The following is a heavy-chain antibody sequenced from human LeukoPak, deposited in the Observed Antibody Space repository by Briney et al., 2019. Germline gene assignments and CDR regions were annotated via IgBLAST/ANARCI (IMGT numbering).Heavy chain of an antibody. CDR2: IYYSGRT. CDR3: ARYHDSSDY. J-gene: IGHJ4*02. CDR1: GGSISSSSYY. D-gene: IGHD3-22*01. Sequence: SETLSLTCTVSGGSISSSSYYWGWIRQPPGKGLEWIGSIYYSGRTYYNPSLKSRVTISVDMSKNQFSLNLRFVTAADTAVYYCARYHDSSDYWGQGTLVTVSS. V-gene: IGHV4-39*01.